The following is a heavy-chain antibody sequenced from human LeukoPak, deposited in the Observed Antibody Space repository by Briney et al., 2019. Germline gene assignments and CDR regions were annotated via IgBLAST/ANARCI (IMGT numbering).Heavy chain of an antibody. CDR3: ARESSIYGSGTDAFDI. CDR2: IYYSGST. CDR1: GGSISSGDYY. Sequence: SETLSLTCTVSGGSISSGDYYWSWIRQPPGKGMEWIGYIYYSGSTYYNPSLKSRVTISVDTSKNQFSLKLSSVTAADTAVYYCARESSIYGSGTDAFDIWGQGTMVTVSS. J-gene: IGHJ3*02. V-gene: IGHV4-30-4*01. D-gene: IGHD3-10*01.